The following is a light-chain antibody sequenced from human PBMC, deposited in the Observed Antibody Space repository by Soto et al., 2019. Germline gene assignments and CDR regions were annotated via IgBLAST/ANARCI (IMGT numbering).Light chain of an antibody. CDR3: ASYTNTNSWV. CDR1: SSDVGGYNY. Sequence: QSVLTQPASVSGSPGQSITISCTGTSSDVGGYNYVSWYQHHPGKAPKVIIFEVSNRPSGISDRFSGSKSGNTASLTISGLQAEDEDDYWCASYTNTNSWVFGGGTKVTVL. V-gene: IGLV2-14*01. J-gene: IGLJ3*02. CDR2: EVS.